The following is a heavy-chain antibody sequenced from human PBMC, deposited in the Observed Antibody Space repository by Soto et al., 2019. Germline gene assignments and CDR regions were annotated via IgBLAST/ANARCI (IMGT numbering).Heavy chain of an antibody. D-gene: IGHD6-25*01. CDR2: TSGDGRIM. Sequence: PVGSLRLSCAASGFTFSSYPMHWVRQAPGKGQEHVSSTSGDGRIMYYLDSVKGRFTISRDNSKNTLYLQMGSLRTEDMAVYYCARGRAAYYFDYWGQGALVTVSS. CDR3: ARGRAAYYFDY. J-gene: IGHJ4*02. V-gene: IGHV3-64*02. CDR1: GFTFSSYP.